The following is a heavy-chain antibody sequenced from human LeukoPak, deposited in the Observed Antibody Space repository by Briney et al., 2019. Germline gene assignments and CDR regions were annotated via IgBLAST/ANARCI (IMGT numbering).Heavy chain of an antibody. J-gene: IGHJ4*02. D-gene: IGHD3-10*01. CDR1: SGSIITSNYY. CDR2: IFYSGST. CDR3: ARRARRLDYYGSGSYYLDY. Sequence: SETLSLTCTVSSGSIITSNYYWGWVRQPPGKALEWIGNIFYSGSTYYSPSLKSRVTISVDTSKNQFSLKLSFVTAADTAVYYCARRARRLDYYGSGSYYLDYWGQGTLVTVSS. V-gene: IGHV4-39*07.